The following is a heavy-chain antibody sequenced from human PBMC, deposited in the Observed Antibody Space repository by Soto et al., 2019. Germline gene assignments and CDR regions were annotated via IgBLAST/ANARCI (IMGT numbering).Heavy chain of an antibody. D-gene: IGHD5-12*01. V-gene: IGHV2-5*02. Sequence: QITLKESGPTLVRPTQTLTLTCTFSGFSLSTTGVAVDWIRQPPGEALEWLALIYWDDDKRYNSSLKSRLTITKDTSRDQVVLAMTNMDPMDTATYFCAHSQRGPRDFWGPGILVPVSS. CDR3: AHSQRGPRDF. J-gene: IGHJ4*02. CDR2: IYWDDDK. CDR1: GFSLSTTGVA.